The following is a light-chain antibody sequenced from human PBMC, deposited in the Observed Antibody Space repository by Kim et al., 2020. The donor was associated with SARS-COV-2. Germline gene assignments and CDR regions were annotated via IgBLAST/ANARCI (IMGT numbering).Light chain of an antibody. Sequence: QLVLTQSPSASASLGASVKLTCTLSSGHSSYAIAWHQQQPEKGPRYLMKLNSDGSHSKGDGIPDRFSGSSSGAERYLTISSLQSEDEADYYCQTWGTRVVFAGGTQLTVL. CDR3: QTWGTRVV. V-gene: IGLV4-69*01. J-gene: IGLJ2*01. CDR2: LNSDGSH. CDR1: SGHSSYA.